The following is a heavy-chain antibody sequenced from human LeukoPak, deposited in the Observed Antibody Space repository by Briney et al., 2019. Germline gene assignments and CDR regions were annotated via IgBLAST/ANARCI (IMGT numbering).Heavy chain of an antibody. Sequence: PSETLSLTCAVYGGSFSGYYWSWIRQPPGKGLEWIGEINHSGSTNYNPSLKSRVTISVDTSKNQFSLRLTSVTAADTAVYYCARRSARPGDFDYWGQGSLVTVSS. J-gene: IGHJ4*02. CDR1: GGSFSGYY. V-gene: IGHV4-34*01. CDR2: INHSGST. D-gene: IGHD6-6*01. CDR3: ARRSARPGDFDY.